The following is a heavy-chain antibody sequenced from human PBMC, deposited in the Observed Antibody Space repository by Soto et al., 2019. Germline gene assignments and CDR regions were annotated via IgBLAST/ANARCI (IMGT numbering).Heavy chain of an antibody. CDR3: ARGDPGVVIDY. V-gene: IGHV1-3*01. CDR2: INAGNGNT. Sequence: QVQLVQSGAEVKKPGASVKVSCKASGYTFTSYTMHWVRQAPGQRLEWMGWINAGNGNTKYSQKFQGRVTITRDTAASTAYMELSSLRSEDTAVLYWARGDPGVVIDYWGQGTLVTVSS. CDR1: GYTFTSYT. D-gene: IGHD3-3*01. J-gene: IGHJ4*02.